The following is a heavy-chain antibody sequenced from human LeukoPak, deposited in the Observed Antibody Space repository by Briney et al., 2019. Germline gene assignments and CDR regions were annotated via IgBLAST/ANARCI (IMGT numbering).Heavy chain of an antibody. CDR2: INPNSGGT. CDR1: GYTFTGYY. CDR3: GRVSCGGNCYSLIGTFDI. V-gene: IGHV1-2*02. J-gene: IGHJ3*02. Sequence: ASVKVSCKASGYTFTGYYMHWVRQAPGQGLEWMGWINPNSGGTNYAQKFQGRVTITRNTSISTAYMELSSLRSEDTAVYYCGRVSCGGNCYSLIGTFDIWGQGTMVTVSS. D-gene: IGHD2-15*01.